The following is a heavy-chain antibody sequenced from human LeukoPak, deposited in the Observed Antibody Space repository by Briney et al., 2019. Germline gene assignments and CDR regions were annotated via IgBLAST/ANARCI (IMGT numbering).Heavy chain of an antibody. Sequence: ASVKVSCTASGYTFTDHYIHWVRQAPGQGLEWMGRINPNSGGTNYAQKFQGRVTMTRDTSISTAYMELSRLRSDETAVYYCARQLELSPFFDYWGQGTLVTVSS. D-gene: IGHD1-26*01. J-gene: IGHJ4*02. CDR3: ARQLELSPFFDY. CDR1: GYTFTDHY. V-gene: IGHV1-2*06. CDR2: INPNSGGT.